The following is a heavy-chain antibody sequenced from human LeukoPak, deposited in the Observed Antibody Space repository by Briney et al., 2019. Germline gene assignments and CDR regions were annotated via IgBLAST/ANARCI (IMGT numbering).Heavy chain of an antibody. V-gene: IGHV3-23*01. CDR2: ISGSGGST. J-gene: IGHJ4*02. CDR3: AKSPRAAGTLLLPFDY. Sequence: PGGSLRLSCAASGFTFSSYAMSWVRQAPGKGLEWVSAISGSGGSTYYADSVKGRFTISRDNSKSTLYLQMNSLRAEDTAVYYCAKSPRAAGTLLLPFDYWGQGTLVTVSS. D-gene: IGHD6-13*01. CDR1: GFTFSSYA.